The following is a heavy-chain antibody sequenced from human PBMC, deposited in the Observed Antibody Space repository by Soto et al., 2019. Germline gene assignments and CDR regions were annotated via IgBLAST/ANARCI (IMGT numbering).Heavy chain of an antibody. V-gene: IGHV3-23*01. CDR2: ISGSGGST. D-gene: IGHD2-15*01. CDR1: GFTFSSYA. J-gene: IGHJ2*01. CDR3: ANAREGYCSGGSFYAGLEASYYFDL. Sequence: EVQLLESGGGLVQPGGSLRLSCAASGFTFSSYAMSWVRQAPGKGLEWVSDISGSGGSTYYADSVKGRFTISRDNSKNMLYLHMNSLKADYTAVYYCANAREGYCSGGSFYAGLEASYYFDLWGRGTLVTVSS.